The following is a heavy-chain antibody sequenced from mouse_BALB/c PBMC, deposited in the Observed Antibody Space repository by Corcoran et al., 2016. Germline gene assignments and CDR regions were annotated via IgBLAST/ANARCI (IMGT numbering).Heavy chain of an antibody. V-gene: IGHV1-26*01. CDR1: GYSFTGYY. J-gene: IGHJ4*01. Sequence: GTELVKPGASVKISCKASGYSFTGYYMHWVKQSHVKSLEWIGRINPYNGATSYNQNFKDKASLTVDKSSSTAYMELHSLTSEDSAVYYCARSGSYAMDYWGQGTSVTVSS. D-gene: IGHD3-2*02. CDR2: INPYNGAT. CDR3: ARSGSYAMDY.